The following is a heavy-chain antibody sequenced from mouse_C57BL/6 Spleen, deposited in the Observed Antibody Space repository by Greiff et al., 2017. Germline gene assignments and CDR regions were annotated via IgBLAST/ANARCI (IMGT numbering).Heavy chain of an antibody. V-gene: IGHV5-6*01. CDR1: GFTFSSYG. J-gene: IGHJ4*01. D-gene: IGHD1-1*01. CDR3: ARHYYGGSGSYAMDY. Sequence: EVQRVESGGDLVKPGGSLKLSCAASGFTFSSYGMSWVRQTPDKRLEWVATISSGGSYTYYPDSVKGRFTISRDNAKNTLYLQMSSLKSEDTAMYYCARHYYGGSGSYAMDYWGQGTSVTVSS. CDR2: ISSGGSYT.